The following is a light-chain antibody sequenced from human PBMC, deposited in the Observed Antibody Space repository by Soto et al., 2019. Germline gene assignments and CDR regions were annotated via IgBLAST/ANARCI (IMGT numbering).Light chain of an antibody. CDR3: QQLNSYLIT. J-gene: IGKJ5*01. CDR1: VSISSY. Sequence: DIQLTQSPSFLSASVADRVTITCRASVSISSYVAYYQQKPEKATKLLIYAAFTVQSGVPSWFSGSGSGTEFTLTISSLQPEDFATYYCQQLNSYLITFGQGTRLEIK. V-gene: IGKV1-9*01. CDR2: AAF.